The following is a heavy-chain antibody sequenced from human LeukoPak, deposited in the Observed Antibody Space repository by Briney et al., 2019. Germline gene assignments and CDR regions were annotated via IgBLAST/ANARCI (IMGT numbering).Heavy chain of an antibody. D-gene: IGHD6-13*01. CDR1: GFTFSSYA. J-gene: IGHJ4*02. CDR2: ISASGSTT. Sequence: GGSLRLSCAASGFTFSSYAMTWVRQAPGKGLEWVSIISASGSTTYYPDSVKGRFSISRDNSKNTLYLQMNSLRAEDMAAYYCAKVLPAAGCGYWGQGTLVTVSS. V-gene: IGHV3-23*01. CDR3: AKVLPAAGCGY.